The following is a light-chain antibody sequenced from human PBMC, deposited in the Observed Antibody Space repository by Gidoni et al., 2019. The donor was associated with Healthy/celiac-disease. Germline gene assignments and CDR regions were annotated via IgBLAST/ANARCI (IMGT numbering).Light chain of an antibody. CDR3: QQYNSYPSYT. Sequence: DIPMTHSPSTLSASVGDRVTITCRASQSISSLLAWYQQKPGKAPKLLIYKASSLESGVPSRFSGSGSGTEFTLTISSLQPDDFATYYCQQYNSYPSYTFGQGTKLEIK. CDR2: KAS. J-gene: IGKJ2*01. CDR1: QSISSL. V-gene: IGKV1-5*03.